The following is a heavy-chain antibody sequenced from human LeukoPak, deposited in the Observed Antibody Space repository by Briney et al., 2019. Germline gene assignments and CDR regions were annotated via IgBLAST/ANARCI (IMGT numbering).Heavy chain of an antibody. Sequence: GGSLRLSCAASGFTFSSYAMHWVRQAPGKGLEWVAVIPYDGSNKYYADSVKGRFTISRDNSKNTLYLQMNSLRAEDTAVYYCARLSEKQQLVQGFDYWGQGTLVTVSS. CDR1: GFTFSSYA. J-gene: IGHJ4*02. CDR2: IPYDGSNK. V-gene: IGHV3-30-3*01. CDR3: ARLSEKQQLVQGFDY. D-gene: IGHD6-13*01.